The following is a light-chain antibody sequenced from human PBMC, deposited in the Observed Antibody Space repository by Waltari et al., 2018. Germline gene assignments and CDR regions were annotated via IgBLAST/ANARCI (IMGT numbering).Light chain of an antibody. CDR3: HTWGTCVHVV. J-gene: IGLJ2*01. Sequence: QLVLTQSPSASASRGASVKLTCTLSSGPSNYAIACHHQQPGNGPRFLMGVHSGGTQFKGDGIPDRVTGAGSVSQRYLTIASLQSDGVADCDCHTWGTCVHVVFGGGTKLTVL. CDR2: VHSGGTQ. V-gene: IGLV4-69*02. CDR1: SGPSNYA.